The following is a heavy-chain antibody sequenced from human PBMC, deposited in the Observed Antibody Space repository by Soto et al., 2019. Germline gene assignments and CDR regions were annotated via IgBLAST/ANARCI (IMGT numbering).Heavy chain of an antibody. Sequence: PGESLKISCTGSGYSFSTYWIAWVRQMPGKGLEWMGIIYPGDSDTRYSPSFQGQVTISADTSTKTAYLQWSSLKASDTAIYYGXRRTQFLWFGDLTSRAYYVNYWGPGTLVTVSS. J-gene: IGHJ4*02. V-gene: IGHV5-51*01. CDR3: XRRTQFLWFGDLTSRAYYVNY. D-gene: IGHD3-10*01. CDR2: IYPGDSDT. CDR1: GYSFSTYW.